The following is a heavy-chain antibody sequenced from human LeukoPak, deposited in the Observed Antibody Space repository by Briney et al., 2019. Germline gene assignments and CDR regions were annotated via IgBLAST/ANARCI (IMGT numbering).Heavy chain of an antibody. CDR2: INPNSGGT. CDR1: GYTFTGFY. V-gene: IGHV1-2*02. Sequence: ASVKVSCKASGYTFTGFYMHWVRQAPGQGLEWMGWINPNSGGTNYAQKFQGRVTMTRDTSISTAYMELSRLRSDDTAVYYCAKGFPTNDAFDIWGQGTMVTVSS. J-gene: IGHJ3*02. CDR3: AKGFPTNDAFDI. D-gene: IGHD1-1*01.